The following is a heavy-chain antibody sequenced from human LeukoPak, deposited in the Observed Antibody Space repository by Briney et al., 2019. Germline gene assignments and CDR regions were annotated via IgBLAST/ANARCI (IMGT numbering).Heavy chain of an antibody. D-gene: IGHD2-21*01. CDR3: ALCGGDCYYFDY. CDR1: GYTFTSYY. V-gene: IGHV1-46*03. J-gene: IGHJ4*02. CDR2: INPSGGST. Sequence: ASVKVSCKASGYTFTSYYMHWVRQAPGQGLGWMGIINPSGGSTSYAQKFQGRVTMTRDTSTSTVYMELSSLRSEDTAVYYCALCGGDCYYFDYWGQGTLVTVSS.